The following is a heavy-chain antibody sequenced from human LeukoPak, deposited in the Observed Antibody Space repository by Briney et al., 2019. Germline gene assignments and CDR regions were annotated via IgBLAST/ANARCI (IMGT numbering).Heavy chain of an antibody. D-gene: IGHD6-19*01. J-gene: IGHJ6*02. CDR3: ARDMRQWLAGPYYGMDL. V-gene: IGHV3-7*01. Sequence: QAGGSLRLSCAASGFTFSNYWMSWVRQGPGKGLEWVADIDHSGRKESYVDSVKGRFTISRDDAGNSLYLQMDSLRVEDTAVYYCARDMRQWLAGPYYGMDLWGQGTTVIVSS. CDR1: GFTFSNYW. CDR2: IDHSGRKE.